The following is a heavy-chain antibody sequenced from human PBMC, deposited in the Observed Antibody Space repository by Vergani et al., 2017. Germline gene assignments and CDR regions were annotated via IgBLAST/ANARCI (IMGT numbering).Heavy chain of an antibody. D-gene: IGHD3-16*02. CDR2: IYYSGST. CDR3: ARARWVTFGGVIVGRWFDP. V-gene: IGHV4-31*03. J-gene: IGHJ5*02. Sequence: QVQLQESGPGLVKPSQTLSLTCTVSGGSISSGGYYWSWIRQHPGKGLEWIGYIYYSGSTYYNPSLKSRVTISVDTSKNQFSLKLSSVTAADTAVYYCARARWVTFGGVIVGRWFDPWGQGTLVTVSS. CDR1: GGSISSGGYY.